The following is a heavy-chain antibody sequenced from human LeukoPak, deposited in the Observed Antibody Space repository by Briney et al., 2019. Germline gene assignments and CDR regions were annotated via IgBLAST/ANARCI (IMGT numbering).Heavy chain of an antibody. V-gene: IGHV1-69*05. CDR2: IIPIFGTA. J-gene: IGHJ4*02. CDR3: ASLSAALWYFDY. CDR1: GGTFSSYA. Sequence: ASVKVSCKASGGTFSSYAISWVRQAPGQGLEWMGGIIPIFGTAIYAQKFQGRVTITTDESTSTAYMELSSLRSEDTAVYYCASLSAALWYFDYWGQGTLVTVSS. D-gene: IGHD3-16*01.